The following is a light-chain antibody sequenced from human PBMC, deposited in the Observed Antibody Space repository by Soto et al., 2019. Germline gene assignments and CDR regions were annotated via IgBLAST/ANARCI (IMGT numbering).Light chain of an antibody. CDR3: LLSNNGAPSV. J-gene: IGLJ7*01. Sequence: QAVVTQESSLTVSPGGTVTLTCDSSIDTVTTSHWPYWFQQKPGQAPKTLIYDTTNRHSWTPARFSGSILGGKAALILSGAQPEVEAEYYFLLSNNGAPSVFGGGTKLTVL. CDR1: IDTVTTSHW. CDR2: DTT. V-gene: IGLV7-46*01.